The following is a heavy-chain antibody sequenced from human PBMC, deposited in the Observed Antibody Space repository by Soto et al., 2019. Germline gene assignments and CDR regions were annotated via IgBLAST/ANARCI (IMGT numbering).Heavy chain of an antibody. CDR2: IIPVFATT. D-gene: IGHD2-21*02. V-gene: IGHV1-69*12. CDR1: GGTFSRDE. CDR3: ARDLSTQGLDS. J-gene: IGHJ4*02. Sequence: VLLVQSGAEVKKPGSAARVSCKASGGTFSRDEMTWVRQAPGQGLEWMGEIIPVFATTNYAQSFQGRVTFTADESTRTVYMELSGLRYEDTAMYYCARDLSTQGLDSWGQGTLVTVYS.